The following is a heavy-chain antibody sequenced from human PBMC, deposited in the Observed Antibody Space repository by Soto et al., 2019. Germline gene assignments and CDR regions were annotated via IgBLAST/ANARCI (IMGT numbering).Heavy chain of an antibody. CDR2: VQMSGTT. D-gene: IGHD5-12*01. J-gene: IGHJ4*02. Sequence: PSETLSLTCAVSGASVRSYHWSWIRQAAGKGLEWIGRVQMSGTTNYNPSLKTRVTMSLDTSKNEVSLRMTSVTSADTAVYFCARDRRDGYKRYFEFWGQGNQVTVSS. CDR3: ARDRRDGYKRYFEF. CDR1: GASVRSYH. V-gene: IGHV4-4*07.